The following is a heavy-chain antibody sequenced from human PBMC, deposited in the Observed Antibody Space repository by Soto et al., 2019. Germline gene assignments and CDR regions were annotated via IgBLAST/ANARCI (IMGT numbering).Heavy chain of an antibody. CDR1: GGTFSRHA. Sequence: QVQLVQSGAEVRKPGSSVKVSCKASGGTFSRHAISWVRQAPGQGLEWMGGIIPIFGTANHAQKFQGRVTIIADESTSTVYMELRSLRSDDTAVYYCAREVGHMDVWGQGTTVTVSS. CDR3: AREVGHMDV. V-gene: IGHV1-69*01. D-gene: IGHD1-26*01. CDR2: IIPIFGTA. J-gene: IGHJ6*02.